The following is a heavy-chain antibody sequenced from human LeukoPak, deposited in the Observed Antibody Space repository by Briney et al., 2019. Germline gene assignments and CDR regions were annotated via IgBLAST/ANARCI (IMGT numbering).Heavy chain of an antibody. Sequence: GGSLRLSCTASGFTFSDAWMSWVRQAPGKGLEWVSAISGSGGSTYYADSVKGRLTISRDNSKNTLYLQMNNLRAEDTAVYYCAKDTALTGTNYFDYWGQGTLVTVSS. CDR2: ISGSGGST. V-gene: IGHV3-23*01. J-gene: IGHJ4*02. CDR1: GFTFSDAW. CDR3: AKDTALTGTNYFDY. D-gene: IGHD6-19*01.